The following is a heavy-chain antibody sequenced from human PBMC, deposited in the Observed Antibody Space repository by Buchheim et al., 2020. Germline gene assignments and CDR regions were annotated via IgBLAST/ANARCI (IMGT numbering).Heavy chain of an antibody. Sequence: QVQLQESGPGLVKPSQTLSLTCAVSGGSISSGTYSWSWIRQPPGKGLEWIGYIYHSGSTYYNPSLKRRVTLSVDRSKNQFSLKLSTVTAADTAVYYCARGGDGDYDYWGQGTL. D-gene: IGHD4-17*01. J-gene: IGHJ4*02. CDR1: GGSISSGTYS. CDR2: IYHSGST. CDR3: ARGGDGDYDY. V-gene: IGHV4-30-2*01.